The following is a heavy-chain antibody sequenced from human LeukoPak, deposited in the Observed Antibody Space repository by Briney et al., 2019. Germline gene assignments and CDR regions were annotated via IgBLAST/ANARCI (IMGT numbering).Heavy chain of an antibody. V-gene: IGHV3-73*01. D-gene: IGHD1/OR15-1a*01. Sequence: GGSLRLSCAASGFTFSGSAMHWVRQAPGKGLEWVGRIRSKANSYATAYAASVKSKFTISRDDSKNTAYLQMNSLKTEDTAVYYCTGLVETRAFDIWGQGTMVTVSS. J-gene: IGHJ3*02. CDR2: IRSKANSYAT. CDR1: GFTFSGSA. CDR3: TGLVETRAFDI.